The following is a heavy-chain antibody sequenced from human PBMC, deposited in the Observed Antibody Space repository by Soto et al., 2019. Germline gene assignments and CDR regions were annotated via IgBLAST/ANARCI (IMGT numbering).Heavy chain of an antibody. J-gene: IGHJ4*02. CDR2: IIPIFGTA. CDR1: GGTFSSYA. V-gene: IGHV1-69*06. D-gene: IGHD3-3*01. CDR3: ATKRITIFGVVIPDFDY. Sequence: SVKVSCKASGGTFSSYAISWVRQAPGQGLEWMGGIIPIFGTANYAQKFQGRVTITADKSTSTAYMELSSLRSEDTAVYYCATKRITIFGVVIPDFDYWGQGTLVTVSS.